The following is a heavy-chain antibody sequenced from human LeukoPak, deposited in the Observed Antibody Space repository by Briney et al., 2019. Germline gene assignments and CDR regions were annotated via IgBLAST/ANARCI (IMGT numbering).Heavy chain of an antibody. D-gene: IGHD3-3*02. CDR3: ARGDRTASLVIFDY. Sequence: GGSLRLSCAASGFTFRSYTMNWVRQAPGKGLEWISSISSSGNYIYYADSVKGRFTISKDNAQNSLYLQMNSLRAEDMAVYYCARGDRTASLVIFDYWGQGTLVTVSS. V-gene: IGHV3-21*01. CDR2: ISSSGNYI. J-gene: IGHJ4*02. CDR1: GFTFRSYT.